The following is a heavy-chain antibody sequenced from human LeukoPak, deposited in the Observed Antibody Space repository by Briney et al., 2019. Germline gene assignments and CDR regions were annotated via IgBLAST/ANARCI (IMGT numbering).Heavy chain of an antibody. Sequence: ASVKVSCKASGDTFTSYYMHWVRQAPGQGLEWMGIINPSGGSTSYAQKSQGRVTMTRDTSTSTVYMELSSLRSEDTAVYYCARGEEVATIPTLNWYFDLWGRGTLVTVSS. CDR3: ARGEEVATIPTLNWYFDL. V-gene: IGHV1-46*01. J-gene: IGHJ2*01. D-gene: IGHD5-24*01. CDR1: GDTFTSYY. CDR2: INPSGGST.